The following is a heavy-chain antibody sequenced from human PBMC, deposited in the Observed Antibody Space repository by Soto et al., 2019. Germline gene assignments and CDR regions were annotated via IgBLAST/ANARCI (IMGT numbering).Heavy chain of an antibody. CDR1: GDSFISDDYY. CDR2: ISYRGYT. D-gene: IGHD1-26*01. J-gene: IGHJ4*02. Sequence: QVQLQESGPGLVKPSQTLSLTCTVSGDSFISDDYYWAWIRQHPEKGLEWIGYISYRGYTLSNTSPSLKGRVTISLDTSKTQFSLNLRSVTAADTAVYFCARETVGPTVTSRFFDYWGQGAPVTVSS. CDR3: ARETVGPTVTSRFFDY. V-gene: IGHV4-31*03.